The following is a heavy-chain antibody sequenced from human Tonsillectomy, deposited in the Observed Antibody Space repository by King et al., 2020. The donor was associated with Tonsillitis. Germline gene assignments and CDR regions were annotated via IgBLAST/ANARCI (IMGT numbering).Heavy chain of an antibody. CDR2: IYYSGST. CDR3: ARRITMFRGEWMDV. J-gene: IGHJ6*02. D-gene: IGHD3-10*01. CDR1: GGSISSYY. V-gene: IGHV4-59*01. Sequence: QLQESGPGLVKPSETLSLTCTVSGGSISSYYWRWIRQPPGKGLEWIGYIYYSGSTNYNPSLKSRVNISVDKSKNQFSLKLSSVTAAETAVYYCARRITMFRGEWMDVWGQGTTVTVSS.